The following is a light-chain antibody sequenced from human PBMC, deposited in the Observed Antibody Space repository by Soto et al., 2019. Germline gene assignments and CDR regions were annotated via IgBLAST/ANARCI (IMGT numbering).Light chain of an antibody. V-gene: IGKV3-11*01. CDR1: QSVGRY. CDR2: DTS. CDR3: QQRSIWPWT. Sequence: EIVLTQSPVILSLSPGERVTLSCRASQSVGRYLAWYQQRPGQAPRLLFYDTSNRATGIPPRFSGSGSGTDFTLTISSLEPEDFAVYYCQQRSIWPWTFGQGTKVEVK. J-gene: IGKJ1*01.